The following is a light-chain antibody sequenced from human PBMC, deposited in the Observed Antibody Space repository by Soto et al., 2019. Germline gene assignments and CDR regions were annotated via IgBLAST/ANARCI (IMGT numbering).Light chain of an antibody. CDR1: QTISTY. J-gene: IGKJ1*01. CDR3: QQYMSYS. CDR2: AAS. Sequence: DIQMTQSPSSLSASVGDRVTITCRSSQTISTYLHWFQQKPGKAPNLLIYAASSLQSGVPSRFSGSGSGTDFTLSISSLQPDDFETYYCQQYMSYSFGQGTKVDIK. V-gene: IGKV1-16*01.